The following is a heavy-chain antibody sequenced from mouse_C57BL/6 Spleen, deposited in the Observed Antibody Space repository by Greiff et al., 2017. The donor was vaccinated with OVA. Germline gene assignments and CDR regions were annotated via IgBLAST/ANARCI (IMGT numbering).Heavy chain of an antibody. V-gene: IGHV1-26*01. CDR3: ARENYYGSSYYFDY. CDR2: INPNNGGT. D-gene: IGHD1-1*01. J-gene: IGHJ2*01. Sequence: EVQLQQSGPELVKPGASVKISCKASGYTFTDYYMNWVKQSHGKSLEWIGDINPNNGGTSYNQKFKGKATLTVDKSSSTAYMELRSLTSEDSAVYYCARENYYGSSYYFDYWGQGTTLTVSS. CDR1: GYTFTDYY.